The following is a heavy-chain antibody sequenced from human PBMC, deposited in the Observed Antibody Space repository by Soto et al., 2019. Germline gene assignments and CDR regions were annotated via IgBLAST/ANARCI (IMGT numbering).Heavy chain of an antibody. CDR1: GYTFTSYY. D-gene: IGHD1-26*01. V-gene: IGHV1-46*01. CDR3: ARTIVGATKDYYYGMDV. CDR2: INPSGGST. Sequence: ASVKVSCKASGYTFTSYYMHWVRQAPGQGLEWMGIINPSGGSTSYAQKFQGRVTMTRDTSTSTVYMELSSLRSEDTAVYYCARTIVGATKDYYYGMDVWGQGTTVTVSS. J-gene: IGHJ6*02.